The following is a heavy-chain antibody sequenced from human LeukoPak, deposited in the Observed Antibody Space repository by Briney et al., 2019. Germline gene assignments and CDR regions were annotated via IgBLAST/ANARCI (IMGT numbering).Heavy chain of an antibody. D-gene: IGHD6-19*01. J-gene: IGHJ4*02. CDR1: GYTFTGYY. CDR2: INPNSGGT. V-gene: IGHV1-2*02. CDR3: ARSPSSGWYHDY. Sequence: ASVKVSCKASGYTFTGYYMHWVRQAPGQGLEWVGWINPNSGGTNYAQKFQGRVTMTRDTSISTAYMELSRLRSDYTAVYYCARSPSSGWYHDYWGQGTLVTVSS.